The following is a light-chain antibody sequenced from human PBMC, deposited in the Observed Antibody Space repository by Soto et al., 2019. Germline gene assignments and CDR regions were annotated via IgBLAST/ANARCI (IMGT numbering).Light chain of an antibody. Sequence: DIQMTQSPSSLSASVGDRVTITCRASQTISNYLNWYQQKPGNAPKLLIYAASSLQSGGPSRFSGSGSGTDFILTISVLQPEDFATYYCHQSHSTPWTFGQGTKAEIK. V-gene: IGKV1-39*01. J-gene: IGKJ1*01. CDR2: AAS. CDR3: HQSHSTPWT. CDR1: QTISNY.